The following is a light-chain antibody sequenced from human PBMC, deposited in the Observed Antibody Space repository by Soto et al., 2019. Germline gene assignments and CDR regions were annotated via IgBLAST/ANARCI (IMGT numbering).Light chain of an antibody. CDR3: QHRANWPIT. CDR1: QSVRSH. Sequence: EIVLTQSPATLSLSPGERATLSCRASQSVRSHLVWYQQKPGRAPRLLIYDASNRATGIPARFSGSGSGTEFTLTISSLEPEDFAVYYCQHRANWPITFGGGTKVEIK. CDR2: DAS. V-gene: IGKV3-11*01. J-gene: IGKJ4*01.